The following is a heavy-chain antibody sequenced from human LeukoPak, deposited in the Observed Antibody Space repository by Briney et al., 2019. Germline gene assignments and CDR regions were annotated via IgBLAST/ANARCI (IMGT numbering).Heavy chain of an antibody. CDR3: ARDLAVAGSDY. D-gene: IGHD6-19*01. CDR1: GFTFSSYW. J-gene: IGHJ4*02. CDR2: IKKDGSEK. Sequence: GGSLRLSCAASGFTFSSYWMSWVRQAPGKGLEWVANIKKDGSEKYYVDSVKGRFTISRDNAKTSLYLQMNSLRAEDTAVYYCARDLAVAGSDYWGQGTLVTVSS. V-gene: IGHV3-7*03.